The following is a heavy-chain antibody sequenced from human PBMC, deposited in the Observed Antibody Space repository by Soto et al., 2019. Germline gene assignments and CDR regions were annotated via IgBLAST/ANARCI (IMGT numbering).Heavy chain of an antibody. Sequence: ASVKVSCKASGYTFTTFGMSWVRQAPGQGLEWMGWISGENGDTNSAQRFQDRVTMTTDTSTNTAYMELRSLTSDDTAVYYCARYYCSAGSCFTCWHFDLWGRGTLVTVSS. V-gene: IGHV1-18*01. J-gene: IGHJ2*01. CDR2: ISGENGDT. D-gene: IGHD2-15*01. CDR3: ARYYCSAGSCFTCWHFDL. CDR1: GYTFTTFG.